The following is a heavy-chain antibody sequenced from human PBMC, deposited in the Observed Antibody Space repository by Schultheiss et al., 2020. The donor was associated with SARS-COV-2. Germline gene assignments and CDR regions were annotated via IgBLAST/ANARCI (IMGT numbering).Heavy chain of an antibody. J-gene: IGHJ5*02. V-gene: IGHV4-34*01. CDR3: ARDHVLRFLEWRKGWFDP. CDR1: GGSFSGYY. Sequence: GSLRLSCAVYGGSFSGYYWGWIRQPPGKGLEWVGSVSYSGSAFYNPSLRSRVTLSVDTSKNQFSLKLSSVTAADTAVYYCARDHVLRFLEWRKGWFDPWGQGTLVTVSS. CDR2: VSYSGSA. D-gene: IGHD3-3*01.